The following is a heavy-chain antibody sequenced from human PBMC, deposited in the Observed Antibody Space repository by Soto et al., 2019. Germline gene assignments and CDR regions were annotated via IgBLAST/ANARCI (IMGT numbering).Heavy chain of an antibody. V-gene: IGHV4-34*01. CDR3: ARGRFKPVRGVIMGLDH. D-gene: IGHD3-10*02. CDR2: INHSGST. J-gene: IGHJ5*02. Sequence: SETLSLTCAVCGGSFSGCYWCWIRQPPGKGLEWIGEINHSGSTNYNPSLKSRVTISVDTSKNQFSLKLSSVTAADTAVYYCARGRFKPVRGVIMGLDHWGQGSLVTVSS. CDR1: GGSFSGCY.